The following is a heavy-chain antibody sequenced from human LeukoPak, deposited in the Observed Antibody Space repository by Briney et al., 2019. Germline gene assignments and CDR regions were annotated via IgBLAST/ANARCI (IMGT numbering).Heavy chain of an antibody. CDR2: SSGSKT. CDR3: AKRRSRNTGPFES. J-gene: IGHJ4*02. CDR1: GFSISSDA. Sequence: GGSLRLSCAASGFSISSDATTWVRQAPGKGLEWVSASSGSKTYYADSVRGRFTISRDDSRNTLYLQMYSLRAADAAVYYCAKRRSRNTGPFESWGQGVLVTVSP. D-gene: IGHD5-18*01. V-gene: IGHV3-23*01.